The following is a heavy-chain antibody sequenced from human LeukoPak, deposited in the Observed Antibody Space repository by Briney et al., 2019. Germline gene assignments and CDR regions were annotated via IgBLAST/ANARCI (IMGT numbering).Heavy chain of an antibody. CDR2: INPNGNNR. J-gene: IGHJ5*02. Sequence: GASVKLSCKTSGYTFTSYDINWVRQATGQGLEWMGWINPNGNNRGYAQRFQGRVTMTWDTSISTAYMELSSLRSEDTAVYYCTRGRAAPTGRWFNPWGQGTLVTVSS. CDR3: TRGRAAPTGRWFNP. V-gene: IGHV1-8*01. CDR1: GYTFTSYD. D-gene: IGHD6-13*01.